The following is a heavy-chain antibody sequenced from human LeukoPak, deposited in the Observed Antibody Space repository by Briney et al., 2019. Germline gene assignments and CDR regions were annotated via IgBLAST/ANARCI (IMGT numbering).Heavy chain of an antibody. Sequence: GGSLRLSCAASGFTFSTYDMNWVRQAPGKGLEWVSSITGSSSFIYYADSVKGRFTISRDNAKNSLYLQMNSLRAEDTAVYYCARVSGTWTFDYWGQGTLVTVSS. CDR3: ARVSGTWTFDY. J-gene: IGHJ4*02. CDR2: ITGSSSFI. CDR1: GFTFSTYD. D-gene: IGHD3/OR15-3a*01. V-gene: IGHV3-21*01.